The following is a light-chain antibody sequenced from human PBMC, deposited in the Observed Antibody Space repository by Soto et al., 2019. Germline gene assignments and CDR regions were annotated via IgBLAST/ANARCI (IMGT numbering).Light chain of an antibody. J-gene: IGKJ1*01. CDR1: QSITNW. Sequence: DIRMTQSPATLSASVGDSVTITCRASQSITNWLAWYQLKPGKAPKLLIHEASNLHSGVSSRFTGSGSGTDFTLTITSLQPEDFATYYCQQYKSYWTFGQGTRVDLK. CDR2: EAS. V-gene: IGKV1-5*03. CDR3: QQYKSYWT.